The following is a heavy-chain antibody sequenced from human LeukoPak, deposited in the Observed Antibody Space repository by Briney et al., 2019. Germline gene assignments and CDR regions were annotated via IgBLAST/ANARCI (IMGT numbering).Heavy chain of an antibody. CDR2: ISYSGDT. J-gene: IGHJ5*02. V-gene: IGHV4-59*02. CDR1: GGSVSSSY. D-gene: IGHD3-9*01. CDR3: ARDQNSYDILTGYYTGNWFDP. Sequence: SETLSLTCAVSGGSVSSSYWSWIRQPPGKGLEWIAYISYSGDTNYNPSLKSRVTISVDASKNQFSLKLSPVTAADTAVYYCARDQNSYDILTGYYTGNWFDPWGQGTLVTVSS.